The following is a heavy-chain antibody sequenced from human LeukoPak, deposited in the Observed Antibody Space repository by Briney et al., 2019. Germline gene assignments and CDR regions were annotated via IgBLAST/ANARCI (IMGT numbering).Heavy chain of an antibody. CDR2: ISGRSSST. CDR3: ARTSPMVRGPPPVDAFDI. J-gene: IGHJ3*02. V-gene: IGHV3-23*01. D-gene: IGHD3-10*01. CDR1: GFTFSNYA. Sequence: GGSLRLSCAATGFTFSNYAMTWVRQTPERGLEWLSAISGRSSSTYLADSVRGRFTISRDNSNSTLHLQMSSLRAEDTAIYFCARTSPMVRGPPPVDAFDIWGRGTLVTVSS.